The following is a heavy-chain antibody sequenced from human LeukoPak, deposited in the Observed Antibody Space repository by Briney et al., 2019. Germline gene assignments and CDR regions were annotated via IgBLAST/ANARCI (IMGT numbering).Heavy chain of an antibody. D-gene: IGHD3-22*01. CDR3: ARISDSSGYYYLYYYMDV. CDR2: ISSSSSYI. Sequence: PGGSLRLSCAASGFTFSSYSMNWVRQAPGKGLEWVSSISSSSSYIYYADSVKGRFTISRDNAKNSLYLQMNSLRAEDTAVYYCARISDSSGYYYLYYYMDVWGKGTTVSISS. J-gene: IGHJ6*03. V-gene: IGHV3-21*01. CDR1: GFTFSSYS.